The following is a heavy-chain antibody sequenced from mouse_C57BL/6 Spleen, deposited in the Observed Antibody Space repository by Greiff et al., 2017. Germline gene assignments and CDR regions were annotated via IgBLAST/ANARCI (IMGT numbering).Heavy chain of an antibody. D-gene: IGHD2-4*01. CDR1: GYSITSGYY. J-gene: IGHJ3*01. CDR2: ISYDGSN. CDR3: ARDLPYYDPAWFAY. V-gene: IGHV3-6*01. Sequence: EVQLQQSGPGLVKPSQSLSLTCSVTGYSITSGYYWNWIRQFPGNKLEWMGYISYDGSNNYNPSLKNRISITRDTSKNQFFLKLNSVTTEDTATYYCARDLPYYDPAWFAYWGQGTLVTVSA.